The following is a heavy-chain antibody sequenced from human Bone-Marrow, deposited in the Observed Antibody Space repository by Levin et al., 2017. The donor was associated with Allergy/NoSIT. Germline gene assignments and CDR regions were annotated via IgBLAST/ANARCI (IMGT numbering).Heavy chain of an antibody. CDR2: IYWDDDK. CDR1: GFSLNTALMG. D-gene: IGHD1-26*01. V-gene: IGHV2-5*02. CDR3: AHITAGWELFDY. Sequence: SGPTLVKPTQTLTLTCSFSGFSLNTALMGVAWIRQPPGKALEWLALIYWDDDKRYSPSLKSRLTITKDNSKNQVVLTMTNMDPVDTATYYCAHITAGWELFDYWGQGTLVTVSS. J-gene: IGHJ4*02.